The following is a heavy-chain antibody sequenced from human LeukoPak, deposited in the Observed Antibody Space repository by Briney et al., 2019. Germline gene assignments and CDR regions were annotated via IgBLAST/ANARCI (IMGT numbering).Heavy chain of an antibody. CDR1: GGSISSSSYY. CDR3: ARVHYDILTGYHYWYFDL. V-gene: IGHV4-39*07. J-gene: IGHJ2*01. Sequence: SETLFLTCTVSGGSISSSSYYWGWIRQPPGKGLEWIGSIYYSGSTNYNPSLRSRVTISVDTSKNQFSLKLSSVTAADTAVYYCARVHYDILTGYHYWYFDLWGRGTLVTVSS. CDR2: IYYSGST. D-gene: IGHD3-9*01.